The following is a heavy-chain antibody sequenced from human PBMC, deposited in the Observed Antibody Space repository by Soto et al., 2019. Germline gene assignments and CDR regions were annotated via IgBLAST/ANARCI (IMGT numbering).Heavy chain of an antibody. CDR2: LNPSGGST. CDR3: ARDPRYDSSGYSLDY. D-gene: IGHD3-22*01. Sequence: ASVKVSCKASGYTFTSYYVHWVRQTPGQGLEWVGILNPSGGSTTYAQSFQARVTMTRDTSTSTVYMELSSLRSEDTAVYYCARDPRYDSSGYSLDYWGQGTLVTVSS. J-gene: IGHJ4*02. CDR1: GYTFTSYY. V-gene: IGHV1-46*01.